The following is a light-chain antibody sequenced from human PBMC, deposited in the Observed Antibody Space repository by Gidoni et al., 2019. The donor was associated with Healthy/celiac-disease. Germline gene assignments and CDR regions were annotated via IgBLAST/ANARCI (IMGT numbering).Light chain of an antibody. Sequence: EIVLIQSPSTLSLSPGERATLSCRASQSVSSYLAWYQQKPGQAPRLLIYDASNRATGIPARFSGSGSGTDFTLTISSLEPEDFAVYYCQQRGNWPLTFGGGTKVEIK. CDR3: QQRGNWPLT. CDR2: DAS. V-gene: IGKV3-11*01. CDR1: QSVSSY. J-gene: IGKJ4*01.